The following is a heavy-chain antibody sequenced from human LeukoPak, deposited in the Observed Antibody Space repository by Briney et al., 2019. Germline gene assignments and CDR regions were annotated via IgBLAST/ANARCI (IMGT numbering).Heavy chain of an antibody. CDR1: GFTFSNAK. CDR3: STGSCSGGGCFFLGY. Sequence: PGGSLRLSCAASGFTFSNAKMTWVRQAPGKGLEWVGRIKSKTDGETIDYAPPVKGRFTISRDDSKNTLYLQMVTLKTEDTALYYCSTGSCSGGGCFFLGYRGQGTLVTVSS. CDR2: IKSKTDGETI. J-gene: IGHJ4*02. V-gene: IGHV3-15*01. D-gene: IGHD2-15*01.